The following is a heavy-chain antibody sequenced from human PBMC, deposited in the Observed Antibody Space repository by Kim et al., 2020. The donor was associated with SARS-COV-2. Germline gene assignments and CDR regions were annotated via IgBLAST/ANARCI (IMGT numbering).Heavy chain of an antibody. D-gene: IGHD6-13*01. CDR1: GFTFDDYA. J-gene: IGHJ4*02. Sequence: GGSLRLSCAASGFTFDDYAMHWVRQAPGKGLEWVSGISWNSGSIGYADSVKGRFTISRDNAKNSLYLQMNSLRAEHTALYYCAKTFHSSSWYVVYFDYWGQGTLVTVSS. V-gene: IGHV3-9*01. CDR2: ISWNSGSI. CDR3: AKTFHSSSWYVVYFDY.